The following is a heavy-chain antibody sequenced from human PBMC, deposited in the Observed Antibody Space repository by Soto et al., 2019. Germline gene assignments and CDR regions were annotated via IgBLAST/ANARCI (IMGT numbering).Heavy chain of an antibody. D-gene: IGHD3-16*01. CDR2: IYHSGST. Sequence: QLQLQESGSGLVKPSQTLSLTCAVSGGSISSGGYSWSWIRQPPGKGLEGIGYIYHSGSTYYNPYIKSRVTISVDRSKNQFSLKLSSVTDADTAVYYCARRRGLPYYYGMDVWGQGTTVTVA. J-gene: IGHJ6*02. CDR1: GGSISSGGYS. CDR3: ARRRGLPYYYGMDV. V-gene: IGHV4-30-2*01.